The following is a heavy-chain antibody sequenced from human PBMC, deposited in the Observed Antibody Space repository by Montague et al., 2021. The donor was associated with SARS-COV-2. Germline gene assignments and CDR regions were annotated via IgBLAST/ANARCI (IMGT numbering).Heavy chain of an antibody. V-gene: IGHV4-34*01. CDR2: ITNSGSV. Sequence: SETLSLTCAVYGGSFSRYSYNWVRQAPGKGLEWIGDITNSGSVNXQPSLNNRVTISVDPSKLQVSLRLTSVTVADTAIYFCARQKLRPHKPIKKEFYYYGLDIWGQGTTVTVS. J-gene: IGHJ6*02. CDR1: GGSFSRYS. CDR3: ARQKLRPHKPIKKEFYYYGLDI.